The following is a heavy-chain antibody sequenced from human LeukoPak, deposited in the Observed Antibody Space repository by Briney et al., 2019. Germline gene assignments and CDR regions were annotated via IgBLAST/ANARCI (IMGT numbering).Heavy chain of an antibody. D-gene: IGHD2-15*01. J-gene: IGHJ3*02. Sequence: PSETLSLTCTVSGGSISSHYWSWIRQPPGKGLEWIGYIYYSGSTNYSPSLKSRVTISVDTSKNQFSLKLSSVTAADTAVYYCARGGYSDNGAAHAFDTWGQGTMVTVSS. CDR1: GGSISSHY. CDR2: IYYSGST. V-gene: IGHV4-59*11. CDR3: ARGGYSDNGAAHAFDT.